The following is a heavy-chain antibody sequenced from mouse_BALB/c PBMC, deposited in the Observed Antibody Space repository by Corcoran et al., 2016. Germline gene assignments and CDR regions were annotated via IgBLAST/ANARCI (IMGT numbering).Heavy chain of an antibody. CDR2: FYPRSKTT. D-gene: IGHD2-12*01. CDR3: ASHAYSSDVGFSY. J-gene: IGHJ3*01. Sequence: VQLQQSGAELVKPGASVKLSCKASGYTFTEYTIHWVKQRSGQGLEWIGWFYPRSKTTKYNEKVEDKATLTADKSSSTVYMELSRLTSEDSAVYFCASHAYSSDVGFSYWGQGTLFTVSA. CDR1: GYTFTEYT. V-gene: IGHV1-62-2*01.